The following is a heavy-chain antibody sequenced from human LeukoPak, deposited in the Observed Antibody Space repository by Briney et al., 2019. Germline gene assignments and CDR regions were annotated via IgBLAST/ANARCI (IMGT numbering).Heavy chain of an antibody. D-gene: IGHD3-10*01. CDR1: GYTFTSYG. CDR2: ISAYNGNT. J-gene: IGHJ4*02. Sequence: ASVKVSCKASGYTFTSYGISWVRQAPGQGLEWMGWISAYNGNTNYAQKLQGRVTMTTDTSTSTAYMELRSLRSDDTAVYYCARAYYYYGSGSYYTPEGVDYWGQGTLVTVSS. CDR3: ARAYYYYGSGSYYTPEGVDY. V-gene: IGHV1-18*01.